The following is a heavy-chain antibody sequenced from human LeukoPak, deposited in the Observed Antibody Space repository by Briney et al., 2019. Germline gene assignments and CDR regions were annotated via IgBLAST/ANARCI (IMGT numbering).Heavy chain of an antibody. V-gene: IGHV3-21*01. Sequence: GGSLRLSCAASGFTFSSYSMNWVRQAPGEGLEWVSSISSSSSYIYYADSVKGRFTISRDNSKNTLYLQMNSLRAEDTAVYYCAKDQGGGYYPNWFDPWGQGTLVTVSS. D-gene: IGHD3-3*01. CDR1: GFTFSSYS. CDR3: AKDQGGGYYPNWFDP. J-gene: IGHJ5*02. CDR2: ISSSSSYI.